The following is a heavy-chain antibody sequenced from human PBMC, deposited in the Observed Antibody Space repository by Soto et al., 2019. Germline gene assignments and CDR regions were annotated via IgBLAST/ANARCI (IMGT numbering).Heavy chain of an antibody. J-gene: IGHJ3*02. V-gene: IGHV4-30-4*08. CDR1: GGPVSGDDLY. CDR3: ASPGGVGYCSGGSCSDAFDI. D-gene: IGHD2-15*01. CDR2: VYHTGAT. Sequence: SETLSLTCVVSGGPVSGDDLYWSWIRHLPGKGLECIANVYHTGATYYNPSLKSRVTISVDTSKNQFSLKLSSVTAADTAVYYCASPGGVGYCSGGSCSDAFDIWGQGTMVTASS.